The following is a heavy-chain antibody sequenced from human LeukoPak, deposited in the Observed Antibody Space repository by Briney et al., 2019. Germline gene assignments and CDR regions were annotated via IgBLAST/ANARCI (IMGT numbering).Heavy chain of an antibody. CDR2: IYPGDSDT. J-gene: IGHJ6*03. V-gene: IGHV5-51*01. CDR1: GYSFTSYW. D-gene: IGHD5-12*01. CDR3: ARTKGNDNYYYYYYMDV. Sequence: GESLKISCKGSGYSFTSYWIGWVRQMPGKGLEWMGIIYPGDSDTRYGPSFQGQVTISVDTSINTAYLQWSSLPASDTAMYYCARTKGNDNYYYYYYMDVWGKGTTVTVSS.